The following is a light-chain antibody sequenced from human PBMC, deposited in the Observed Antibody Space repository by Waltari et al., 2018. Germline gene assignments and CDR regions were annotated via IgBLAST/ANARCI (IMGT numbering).Light chain of an antibody. J-gene: IGKJ4*01. Sequence: DIQMTQSPSTLSASVGDRVIITCRASQSISNWLAWYQQKPGKAPKLLIYKASTLESGGPARCSSSGSGTDFTLTISSLQPDDFATYYCQQYNSYSLLTFGGGTKIEIK. CDR3: QQYNSYSLLT. CDR1: QSISNW. CDR2: KAS. V-gene: IGKV1-5*03.